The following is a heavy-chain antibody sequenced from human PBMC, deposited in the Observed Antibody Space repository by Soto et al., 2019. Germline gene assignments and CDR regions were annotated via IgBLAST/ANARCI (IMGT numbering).Heavy chain of an antibody. J-gene: IGHJ6*02. D-gene: IGHD6-19*01. Sequence: QVQLVESGGGVVQPGRSLRLSCAASGFTFSSYGMHWVRQAPGKGLEWVAVISYDGSNKYYADSVKGRFTISRDNSKNTLYLQMNSPRAEDTAVYYCAKDRGQWLSTHGMDVWGQGTTVTVSS. CDR2: ISYDGSNK. V-gene: IGHV3-30*18. CDR1: GFTFSSYG. CDR3: AKDRGQWLSTHGMDV.